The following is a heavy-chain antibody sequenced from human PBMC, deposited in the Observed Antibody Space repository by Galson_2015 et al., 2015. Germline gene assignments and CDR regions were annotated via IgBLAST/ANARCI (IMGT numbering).Heavy chain of an antibody. V-gene: IGHV1-69*06. D-gene: IGHD2-8*01. CDR1: GGSFSIYS. CDR2: IIPLFNTP. J-gene: IGHJ4*02. CDR3: ARASQDCTTRSCPYKY. Sequence: SVKVSCKASGGSFSIYSFNWVRQAPGQGLQWVGGIIPLFNTPNYAQKFQGRVTITAEKSTNTAYMELSSLRSEDTALYYCARASQDCTTRSCPYKYWGQGTLVTVSA.